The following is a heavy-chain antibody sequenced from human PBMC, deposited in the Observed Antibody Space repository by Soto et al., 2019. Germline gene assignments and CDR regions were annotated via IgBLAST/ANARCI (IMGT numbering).Heavy chain of an antibody. J-gene: IGHJ4*02. D-gene: IGHD6-13*01. Sequence: SETLSLTCTVSGGSISSGGYYLSWIRQHPGKGLERIGYIYYSGSTYYNPSLKSRVTTSVNTSKNQFSLKLGFVTAADTAVYYCARDSSPTLAAAGTIDYWGQGTLVTVSS. CDR1: GGSISSGGYY. V-gene: IGHV4-31*03. CDR2: IYYSGST. CDR3: ARDSSPTLAAAGTIDY.